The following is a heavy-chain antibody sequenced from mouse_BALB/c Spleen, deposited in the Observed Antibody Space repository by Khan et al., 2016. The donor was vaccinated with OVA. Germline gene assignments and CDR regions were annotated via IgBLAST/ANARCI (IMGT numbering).Heavy chain of an antibody. Sequence: QVQLKQSGAELAKPGASVKMSCKASGYTFINYWILWVKQRPGQGLEWIGSIIPTTGYTKYNQNFKDKATLTADKSSSTAYMQLSSLTSEDSAVYYCARRGLRWDFDYWGQGTTLTVSS. CDR3: ARRGLRWDFDY. J-gene: IGHJ2*01. CDR2: IIPTTGYT. V-gene: IGHV1-7*01. CDR1: GYTFINYW. D-gene: IGHD1-1*01.